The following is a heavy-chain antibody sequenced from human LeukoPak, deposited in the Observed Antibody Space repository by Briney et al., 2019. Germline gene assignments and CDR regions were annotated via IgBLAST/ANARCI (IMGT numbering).Heavy chain of an antibody. Sequence: GGSLRLSCAASGFTFDDYSMNWVRQAPGKGLEWVSSISSRSSYIFYADSVKGRFSISRDNAKNSLYLQVTSLRVEDTAVYYCVREITMSGGFDPWGQGTLVTVSS. D-gene: IGHD3-10*02. V-gene: IGHV3-21*06. CDR3: VREITMSGGFDP. J-gene: IGHJ5*02. CDR1: GFTFDDYS. CDR2: ISSRSSYI.